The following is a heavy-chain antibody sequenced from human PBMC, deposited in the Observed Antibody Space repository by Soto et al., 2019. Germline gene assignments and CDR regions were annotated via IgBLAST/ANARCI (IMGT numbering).Heavy chain of an antibody. D-gene: IGHD6-13*01. CDR1: GYTFTSYD. J-gene: IGHJ5*02. CDR2: MNPNSGNT. CDR3: ARAAAIAAAGYLWFDP. Sequence: ASVKVSCKASGYTFTSYDINWVRQATGQGLEWMGWMNPNSGNTGYAQKFQGRVTMTRNTSISTAYMELSSLRSEDTAVYYCARAAAIAAAGYLWFDPWGQGTLVTVSS. V-gene: IGHV1-8*01.